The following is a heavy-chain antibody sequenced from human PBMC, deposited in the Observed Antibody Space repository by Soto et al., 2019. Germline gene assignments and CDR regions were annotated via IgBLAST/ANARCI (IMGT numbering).Heavy chain of an antibody. V-gene: IGHV3-30-3*01. Sequence: PGWSLRLSCSASGFTFSNFVMHWVRQGPGKGLEWVALISYDGSQKHYADSVKGRFSISRDNSNKTLFLHMNSLRAEDTAVYYCAAMHYNFWSGSVDYWGQGIQVTVSS. CDR2: ISYDGSQK. CDR3: AAMHYNFWSGSVDY. J-gene: IGHJ4*02. D-gene: IGHD3-3*01. CDR1: GFTFSNFV.